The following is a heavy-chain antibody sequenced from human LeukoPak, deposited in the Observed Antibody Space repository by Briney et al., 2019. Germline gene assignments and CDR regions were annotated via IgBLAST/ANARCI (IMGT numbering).Heavy chain of an antibody. Sequence: SETLSLTCTVSGGSISSYYWSWIRQPPGKGLEWIGYIYYSGSTNYNPSLKSRVTISVDTSKNQSSLKLSSVTAADTAVYYCARSYGSGSYFPDYWGQGTLVTVSS. D-gene: IGHD3-10*01. CDR1: GGSISSYY. J-gene: IGHJ4*02. CDR2: IYYSGST. CDR3: ARSYGSGSYFPDY. V-gene: IGHV4-59*08.